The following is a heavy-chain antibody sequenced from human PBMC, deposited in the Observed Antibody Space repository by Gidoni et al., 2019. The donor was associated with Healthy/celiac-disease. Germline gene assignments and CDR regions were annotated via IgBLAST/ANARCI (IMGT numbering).Heavy chain of an antibody. Sequence: QVQLAQSGAEVKKPGASVQVSCKASGYTFTSYYMHWVRQAPGQGLEGMGIINPSGGSPSYAQKFQGRVTMTRDTSTSTVYMELSSLRSEDTAVYYCAGRWVGAGYGMDVWGQGTTVTVSS. CDR3: AGRWVGAGYGMDV. V-gene: IGHV1-46*03. CDR2: INPSGGSP. CDR1: GYTFTSYY. D-gene: IGHD1-26*01. J-gene: IGHJ6*02.